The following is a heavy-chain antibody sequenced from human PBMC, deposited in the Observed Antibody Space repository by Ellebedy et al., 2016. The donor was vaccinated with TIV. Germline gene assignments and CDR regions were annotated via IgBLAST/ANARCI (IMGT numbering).Heavy chain of an antibody. CDR1: GYTFSRYG. V-gene: IGHV1-18*04. Sequence: ASVKVSCKASGYTFSRYGISWVRQASGQGPAWMGWISDYNGNIKYSQRYQGRVTMTTDTSTSTAYMEVTGLRPDATAVYYCARDGGWHVFDYWGQGTLVTVSS. J-gene: IGHJ4*02. D-gene: IGHD6-19*01. CDR3: ARDGGWHVFDY. CDR2: ISDYNGNI.